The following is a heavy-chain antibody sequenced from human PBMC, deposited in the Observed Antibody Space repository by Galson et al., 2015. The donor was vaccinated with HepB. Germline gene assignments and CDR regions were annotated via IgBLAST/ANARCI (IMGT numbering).Heavy chain of an antibody. Sequence: SLRLSCAAAGFTCGDYAMSCFRQAPGKGLDWEGFIRSKAYGRTTESAASVKVRFTISRDDSKSIAYLQMNSLKTEDTAVYYCTRGRPTPVADFWSGYPFDYWGQGTLVTVSS. CDR3: TRGRPTPVADFWSGYPFDY. D-gene: IGHD3-3*01. CDR2: IRSKAYGRTT. CDR1: GFTCGDYA. J-gene: IGHJ4*02. V-gene: IGHV3-49*03.